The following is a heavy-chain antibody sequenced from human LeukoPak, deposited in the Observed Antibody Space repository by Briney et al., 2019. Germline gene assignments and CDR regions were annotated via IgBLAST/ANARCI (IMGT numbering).Heavy chain of an antibody. CDR3: ARWVVRTTVTTYYYGMDV. CDR1: GGSISSYY. V-gene: IGHV4-59*01. D-gene: IGHD4-17*01. CDR2: IYYNGST. J-gene: IGHJ6*02. Sequence: SETLSLTCTVSGGSISSYYWSWIRQPPGKGLEWIGCIYYNGSTNYNPSLKSRVTISVDTSKNQFSLKLSSVTAADTAVYYCARWVVRTTVTTYYYGMDVWGQGTTVTVSS.